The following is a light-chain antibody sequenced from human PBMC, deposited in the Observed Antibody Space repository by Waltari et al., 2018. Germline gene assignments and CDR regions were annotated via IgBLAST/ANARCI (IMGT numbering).Light chain of an antibody. CDR2: DSS. CDR1: QSINNY. Sequence: EIVLTQSPATLSLSPGERVTISCRASQSINNYLAWYQQRPGQAPRLLVYDSSNRAPGIPARFSGSGSGTDFTLTISSLEPEDLAVYYCQHRINWPSTFGQGTRLEIK. V-gene: IGKV3-11*01. CDR3: QHRINWPST. J-gene: IGKJ5*01.